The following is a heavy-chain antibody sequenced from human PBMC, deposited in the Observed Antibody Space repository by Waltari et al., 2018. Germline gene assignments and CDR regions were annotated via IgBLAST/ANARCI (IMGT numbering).Heavy chain of an antibody. D-gene: IGHD3-10*01. J-gene: IGHJ4*02. CDR3: ARDRDYYGSGISDY. CDR2: ISPYNRNT. V-gene: IGHV1-18*01. Sequence: QVHLVLSGPEVKEPGASVRVSCTASGYTFTNHGITWVRQAPGQGLEWVGWISPYNRNTNYAQKFQDRVTLTIDTSTETTYLELRSLRSDDTAVYYCARDRDYYGSGISDYWAQGTLVTVSS. CDR1: GYTFTNHG.